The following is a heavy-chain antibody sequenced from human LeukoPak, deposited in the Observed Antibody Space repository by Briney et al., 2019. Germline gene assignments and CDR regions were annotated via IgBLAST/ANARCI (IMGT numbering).Heavy chain of an antibody. CDR3: ARGAHMEGQWEPNYAFDY. J-gene: IGHJ4*02. D-gene: IGHD1-26*01. CDR1: GGSISSYY. Sequence: SETLSLTCTVSGGSISSYYWSWIRQPPGKGLEWIGYIYYSGSTNYNPSLKSRVTISVDTSKNQFSLKLSSVTAADTAVYYCARGAHMEGQWEPNYAFDYWGQGTLVTVSS. V-gene: IGHV4-59*08. CDR2: IYYSGST.